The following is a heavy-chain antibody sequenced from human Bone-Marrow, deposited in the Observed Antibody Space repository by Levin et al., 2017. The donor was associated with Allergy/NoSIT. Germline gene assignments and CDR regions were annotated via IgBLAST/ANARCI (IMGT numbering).Heavy chain of an antibody. CDR2: IKHDGSET. Sequence: ASVKVSCAASGFTFSTYWMSWVRQAPGKGLEWVANIKHDGSETYYVDSVKGRFTVSRDNAKNSLYLQMNSLRAEDTALYYCATHLHWGWDYWGQGTLVTVSS. CDR1: GFTFSTYW. V-gene: IGHV3-7*01. CDR3: ATHLHWGWDY. J-gene: IGHJ4*02. D-gene: IGHD7-27*01.